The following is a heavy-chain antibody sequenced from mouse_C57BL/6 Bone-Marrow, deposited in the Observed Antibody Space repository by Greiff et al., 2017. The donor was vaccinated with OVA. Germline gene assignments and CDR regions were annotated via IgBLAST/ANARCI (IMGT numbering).Heavy chain of an antibody. V-gene: IGHV3-6*01. D-gene: IGHD1-1*01. CDR3: ASYGSSSYAMDY. CDR2: ISYDGSN. CDR1: GYSITSGYY. J-gene: IGHJ4*01. Sequence: VQLKQSGPGLVKPSQSLSLTCSVTGYSITSGYYWNWIRQFPGNKLEWMGYISYDGSNNYNPSLKNRISITRDTSKNQFFLKLNSVTTEDTATYYCASYGSSSYAMDYWGQGTSVTVSS.